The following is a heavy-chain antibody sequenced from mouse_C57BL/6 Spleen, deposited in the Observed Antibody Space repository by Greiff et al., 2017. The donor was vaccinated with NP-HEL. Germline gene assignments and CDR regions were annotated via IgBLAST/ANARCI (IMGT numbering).Heavy chain of an antibody. CDR3: ARRGVVADWYFDV. J-gene: IGHJ1*03. Sequence: QVQLQQPGAELVRPGSSVKLSCKASGYTFTSYWMHWVKQRPIQGLEWIGNIDPSDSETHYNQKFKDKATLTVDKSSSTAYMQLSSLTSEDSAVYYCARRGVVADWYFDVWGTGTTVTVSS. D-gene: IGHD1-1*01. V-gene: IGHV1-52*01. CDR2: IDPSDSET. CDR1: GYTFTSYW.